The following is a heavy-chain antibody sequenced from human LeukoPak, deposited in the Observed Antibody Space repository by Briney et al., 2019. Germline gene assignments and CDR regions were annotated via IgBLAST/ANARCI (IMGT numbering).Heavy chain of an antibody. CDR2: IYYSGST. Sequence: SETLSLTCTVSGGSISDYFWSWIRQSPGGGLEWIGYIYYSGSTNYNPSLKSRVTISLDTSKNQFSLKLSSVTAADTALYYCARSIAEAGTRPFDYWGQGILVTVSS. CDR1: GGSISDYF. CDR3: ARSIAEAGTRPFDY. D-gene: IGHD6-13*01. J-gene: IGHJ4*02. V-gene: IGHV4-59*08.